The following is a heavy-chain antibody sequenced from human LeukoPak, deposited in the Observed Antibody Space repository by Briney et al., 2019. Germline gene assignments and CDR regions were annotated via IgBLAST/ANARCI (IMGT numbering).Heavy chain of an antibody. V-gene: IGHV4-39*01. CDR3: ARHFGIAAADDY. Sequence: SETLSLTCTVSGGSISSSSYYWGWIRQPPGKGLEWIGSIYYSGSTYYNPSLKSRVTISVDTSKNQFPLKLSSVTAADTAVYYCARHFGIAAADDYWGQGTLVTVSS. D-gene: IGHD6-13*01. CDR1: GGSISSSSYY. J-gene: IGHJ4*02. CDR2: IYYSGST.